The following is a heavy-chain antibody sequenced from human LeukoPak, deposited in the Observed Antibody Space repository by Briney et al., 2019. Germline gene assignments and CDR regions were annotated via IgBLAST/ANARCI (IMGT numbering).Heavy chain of an antibody. CDR3: ARWRELSRGMDV. CDR1: GFTFSSYA. Sequence: GRSLRLSCAASGFTFSSYAMHWVRQAPGKGLGWVAVISYDGSNKYYADSVKGRFTISRDNSKNTLYLQMNSLRAEDTAVYYCARWRELSRGMDVWGKGTTVTVSS. CDR2: ISYDGSNK. V-gene: IGHV3-30*04. D-gene: IGHD3-16*02. J-gene: IGHJ6*04.